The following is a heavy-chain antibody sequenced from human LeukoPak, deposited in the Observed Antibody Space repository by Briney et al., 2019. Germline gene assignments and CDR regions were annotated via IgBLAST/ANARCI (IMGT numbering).Heavy chain of an antibody. CDR2: ISSSSSYI. CDR1: GFTFSSYS. Sequence: GSLRLSCAASGFTFSSYSMNWVRPAAGEGLGWVSSISSSSSYISYADSMKGRFTISRDNAKTSLYLQMNSLRAVDTAVYYCARAILGITDWYFDLWGRGTLVTVSS. V-gene: IGHV3-21*01. CDR3: ARAILGITDWYFDL. D-gene: IGHD1-26*01. J-gene: IGHJ2*01.